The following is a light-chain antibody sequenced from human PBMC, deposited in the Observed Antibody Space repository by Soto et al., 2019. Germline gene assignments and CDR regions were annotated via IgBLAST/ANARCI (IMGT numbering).Light chain of an antibody. Sequence: EIVMTQSPATLSVSPGERATLSCRASQSVSGNLAWYQQKPGQAPRLLIYGASTRATAIPARFSGSGSGTAFTLTISSLQSEDFVVYYCQQYNNWPPAFGQGTKVEIK. CDR3: QQYNNWPPA. CDR2: GAS. J-gene: IGKJ1*01. CDR1: QSVSGN. V-gene: IGKV3-15*01.